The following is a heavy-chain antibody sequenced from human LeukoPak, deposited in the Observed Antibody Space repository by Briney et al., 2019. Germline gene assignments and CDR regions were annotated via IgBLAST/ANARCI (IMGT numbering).Heavy chain of an antibody. D-gene: IGHD2-15*01. CDR2: FGPYDGET. V-gene: IGHV1-24*01. CDR3: ATVALYCSGGSCRPFWYYFDY. J-gene: IGHJ4*02. Sequence: SVKVSCKVSGYTLTELSMHWVRQAPGPGLEGMGGFGPYDGETIYAQKFQGRVTMTEDTSTHTAYMELSSLRSEDTAVYYCATVALYCSGGSCRPFWYYFDYWGQGTLVTVSS. CDR1: GYTLTELS.